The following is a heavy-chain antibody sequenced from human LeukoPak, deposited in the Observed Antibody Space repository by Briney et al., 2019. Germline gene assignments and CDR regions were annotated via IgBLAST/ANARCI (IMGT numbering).Heavy chain of an antibody. Sequence: SETLSLTCAVYGGSFSSYYWSWIRQPAGKGLEWIGRIYTSGSTNYNPSLKSRVTMSVDTSKNQFSLNLSSVTAADTAVYYCARETTGLARYFDYWGQGTLVTVSS. CDR3: ARETTGLARYFDY. CDR2: IYTSGST. J-gene: IGHJ4*02. CDR1: GGSFSSYY. D-gene: IGHD4-11*01. V-gene: IGHV4-4*07.